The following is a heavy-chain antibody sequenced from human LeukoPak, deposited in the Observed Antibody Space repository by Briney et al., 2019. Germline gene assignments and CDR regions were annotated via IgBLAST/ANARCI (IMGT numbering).Heavy chain of an antibody. CDR1: GFTVSTNY. CDR2: IYSGGIT. J-gene: IGHJ4*02. D-gene: IGHD3-10*01. CDR3: ARDLAPRSGSYQFDY. V-gene: IGHV3-66*01. Sequence: GGSLRLSCAASGFTVSTNYMSWVRQAPGKGLEWVSVIYSGGITYYADSVKGRFTISRDNSKNTLYLQMNSLRAEDTAVYYCARDLAPRSGSYQFDYWGQGTLVTVSS.